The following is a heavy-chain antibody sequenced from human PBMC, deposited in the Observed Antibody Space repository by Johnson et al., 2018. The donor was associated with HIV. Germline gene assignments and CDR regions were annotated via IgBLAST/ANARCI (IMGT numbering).Heavy chain of an antibody. V-gene: IGHV3-53*01. CDR2: INPRPDSA. CDR3: ARDRTITGNDPFDI. J-gene: IGHJ3*02. Sequence: VQLVESGGGLIQPGGSLRLSCAASGFTVSTNYMSWVRQAPGKGLEWVCGINPRPDSAACADSVKGRFTISRDNAKTSLYLQMNSLRAEDTALYYCARDRTITGNDPFDIWGQGTMVTVSS. D-gene: IGHD1-20*01. CDR1: GFTVSTNY.